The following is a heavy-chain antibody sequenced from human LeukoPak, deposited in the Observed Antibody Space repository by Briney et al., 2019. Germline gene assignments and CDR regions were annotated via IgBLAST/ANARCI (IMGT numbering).Heavy chain of an antibody. CDR3: AKGLIVVVPAANRGGYFDY. J-gene: IGHJ4*02. CDR2: ISGSGGST. V-gene: IGHV3-23*01. Sequence: GGSLRLSCAASGFTFNNAWMSWVRQAPGKGLEWVSAISGSGGSTYYADSVKGRFTISRDNSKNTLYLQMNSLRAEDTAVYYCAKGLIVVVPAANRGGYFDYWGQGTLVTVSS. CDR1: GFTFNNAW. D-gene: IGHD2-2*01.